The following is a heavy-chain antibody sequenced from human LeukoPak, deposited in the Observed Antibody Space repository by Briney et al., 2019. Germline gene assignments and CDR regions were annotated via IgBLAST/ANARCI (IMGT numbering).Heavy chain of an antibody. CDR3: ARVWMGATTKGGYFDY. J-gene: IGHJ4*02. CDR2: IIPIFGTA. D-gene: IGHD1-26*01. Sequence: GASVKVSCKASGYTFTNYYMHWVRQAPGQGLEWMGGIIPIFGTANYAQKFQGRVTITADESTSTAYMELSSLRSEDTAVYYCARVWMGATTKGGYFDYWGQGTLVTVSS. CDR1: GYTFTNYY. V-gene: IGHV1-69*13.